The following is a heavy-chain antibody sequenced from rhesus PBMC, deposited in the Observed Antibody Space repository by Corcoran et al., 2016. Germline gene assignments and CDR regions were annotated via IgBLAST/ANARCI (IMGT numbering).Heavy chain of an antibody. CDR3: TRDRGYSYSFDY. D-gene: IGHD5-12*01. Sequence: DVQLVESGGGLVKPGGSLRLSCVVSGFTFSSYEMHWVRQAPGKGLEWVSVNSESGGTIYYADSVKGRFTISRDNAKNSLFLQMNSLRAEDTAVYYCTRDRGYSYSFDYWGQGVLVTVSS. J-gene: IGHJ4*01. CDR2: NSESGGTI. V-gene: IGHV3-100*02. CDR1: GFTFSSYE.